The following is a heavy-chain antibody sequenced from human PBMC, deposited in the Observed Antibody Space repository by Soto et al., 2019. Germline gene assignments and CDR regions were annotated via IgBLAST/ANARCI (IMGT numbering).Heavy chain of an antibody. Sequence: SETLSLTCTVSGGSISSYYWSWIRQPPGKGLEWIGYIYYSGSTNYNPSLKSRVTISVDTSKNQFSLKLSSVTAADTAVYYCARRGYSSSWYRSYFDYWGQGTLVTVSS. V-gene: IGHV4-59*08. D-gene: IGHD6-13*01. CDR1: GGSISSYY. J-gene: IGHJ4*02. CDR3: ARRGYSSSWYRSYFDY. CDR2: IYYSGST.